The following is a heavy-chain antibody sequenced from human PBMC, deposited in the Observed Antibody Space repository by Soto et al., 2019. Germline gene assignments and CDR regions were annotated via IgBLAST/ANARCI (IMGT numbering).Heavy chain of an antibody. Sequence: QVQLVQSGAEVKKPGSSVKVSCKASGGTFNIYNINWVRQAPGQGLEWMGGILPIFGTTNYAQRFQGRLTIIADDSTSTGYMEVGSPRSEGTAVYYCARDETGDSYYYYYGMDVWGQGTTVTVTS. CDR1: GGTFNIYN. CDR3: ARDETGDSYYYYYGMDV. J-gene: IGHJ6*02. V-gene: IGHV1-69*01. CDR2: ILPIFGTT. D-gene: IGHD7-27*01.